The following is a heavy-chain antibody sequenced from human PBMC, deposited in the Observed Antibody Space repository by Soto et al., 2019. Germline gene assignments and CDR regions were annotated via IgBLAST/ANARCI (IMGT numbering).Heavy chain of an antibody. CDR3: ARDSGHSSSYYYYGMDV. V-gene: IGHV4-4*02. CDR1: SYW. Sequence: SYWIGWVRQPPGKGLEWIGEIYHSGSTNYNPSLKSRVTISVDKSKNQFSLKLSSVTAADTAVYYCARDSGHSSSYYYYGMDVWGQGTTVTVSS. CDR2: IYHSGST. D-gene: IGHD6-13*01. J-gene: IGHJ6*02.